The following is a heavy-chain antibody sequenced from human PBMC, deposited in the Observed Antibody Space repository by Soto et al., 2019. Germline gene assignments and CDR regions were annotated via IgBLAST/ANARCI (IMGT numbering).Heavy chain of an antibody. V-gene: IGHV3-23*01. D-gene: IGHD3-22*01. Sequence: ESLSLSCAASGFTFSSYAVSWVRQAPGKGLEWVSAISGSGGSTYYADSVKGRFTISRDNSKNTLYLQMNSLRAEDTAVYYCAKEGGRDYDSSGYYPVKAFDIWGQGTMVTVSS. CDR1: GFTFSSYA. CDR3: AKEGGRDYDSSGYYPVKAFDI. J-gene: IGHJ3*02. CDR2: ISGSGGST.